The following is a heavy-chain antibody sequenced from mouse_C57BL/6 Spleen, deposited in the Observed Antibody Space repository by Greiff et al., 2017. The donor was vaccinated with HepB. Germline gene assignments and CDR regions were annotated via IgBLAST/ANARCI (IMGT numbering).Heavy chain of an antibody. CDR1: GFTFSDYY. D-gene: IGHD3-2*02. V-gene: IGHV5-12*01. Sequence: EVHLVESGGGLVQPGGSLKLSCAASGFTFSDYYMYWVRQTPEKRLEWVAYISNGGGSTYYPDTVKGRFTISRDNAKNNLYLQMSRLKSEDTAMYYCAIQLRLPYAMDYWGQGTSVTVSS. CDR3: AIQLRLPYAMDY. J-gene: IGHJ4*01. CDR2: ISNGGGST.